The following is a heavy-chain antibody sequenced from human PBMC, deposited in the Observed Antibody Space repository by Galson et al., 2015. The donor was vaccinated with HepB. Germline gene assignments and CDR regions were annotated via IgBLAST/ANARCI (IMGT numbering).Heavy chain of an antibody. CDR2: INPNSGGT. J-gene: IGHJ4*02. CDR3: ARDHCSGGSCYSFFDY. D-gene: IGHD2-15*01. CDR1: GYTFTGYY. Sequence: SVKVSCKASGYTFTGYYMHWVRQAPGQGLEWMGRINPNSGGTNYAQKFQGRVTMTRDTSISTAYMELSRLRSDDTAVYYCARDHCSGGSCYSFFDYWGQGTLVTVSS. V-gene: IGHV1-2*06.